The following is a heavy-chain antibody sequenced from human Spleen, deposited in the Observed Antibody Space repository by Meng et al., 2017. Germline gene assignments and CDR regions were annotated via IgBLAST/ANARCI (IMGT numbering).Heavy chain of an antibody. V-gene: IGHV1-8*02. CDR2: MRPNSDNT. CDR3: AREGLDP. J-gene: IGHJ5*02. CDR1: GYTFTGYY. Sequence: QVQLVQSGAEVKKPGASVRVSCKASGYTFTGYYMHWVRQAPGQGLEWMGYMRPNSDNTDYAQKFQGRITMTTNTSISTAYMELSSLTSEDTAVYYCAREGLDPWGQGTLVTVSS.